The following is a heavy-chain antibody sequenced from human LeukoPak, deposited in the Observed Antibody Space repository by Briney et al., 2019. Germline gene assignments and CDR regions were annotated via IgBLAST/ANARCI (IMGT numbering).Heavy chain of an antibody. Sequence: ASVKVSCKASGYTFTSYGISWVRQAPGQGLEWMGWISAYNGNTNYAQKLRGRVTMTTDTSTSTAYMELRSLRSDDTAVYYCARDPDSSGYYTPYYFDYWGQGTLVTVSS. J-gene: IGHJ4*02. CDR3: ARDPDSSGYYTPYYFDY. CDR1: GYTFTSYG. CDR2: ISAYNGNT. D-gene: IGHD3-22*01. V-gene: IGHV1-18*01.